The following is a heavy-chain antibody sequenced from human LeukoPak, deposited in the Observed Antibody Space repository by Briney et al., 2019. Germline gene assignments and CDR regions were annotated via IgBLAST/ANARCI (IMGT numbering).Heavy chain of an antibody. D-gene: IGHD2-2*01. Sequence: GGFLKLFFSASGFTFNKFWVNWVRQAPGKGLEWVANIKQDGSEKYYVDSVKGRFTISRDNANNSLYLQMNSLRAEDTAVYYCASPFRVVVDVWGRGTLVTVSS. CDR3: ASPFRVVVDV. CDR2: IKQDGSEK. J-gene: IGHJ2*01. V-gene: IGHV3-7*01. CDR1: GFTFNKFW.